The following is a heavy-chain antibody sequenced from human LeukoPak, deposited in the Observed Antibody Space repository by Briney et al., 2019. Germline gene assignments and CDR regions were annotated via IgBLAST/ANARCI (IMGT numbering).Heavy chain of an antibody. CDR3: ARGGYCSSTSCYDESDAFDI. Sequence: PGGSLRLSCAASGFTFSSYSMNWVRQAPGKGLEWVSSISSSSSYIYYADSVKGRFTISRDNAKNSLYLQMNSLRAEDTAVYYCARGGYCSSTSCYDESDAFDIWGQGTMVTVSS. CDR1: GFTFSSYS. V-gene: IGHV3-21*01. CDR2: ISSSSSYI. D-gene: IGHD2-2*03. J-gene: IGHJ3*02.